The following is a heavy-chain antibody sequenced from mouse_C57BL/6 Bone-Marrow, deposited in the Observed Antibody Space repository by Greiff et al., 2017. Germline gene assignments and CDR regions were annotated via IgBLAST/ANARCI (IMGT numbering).Heavy chain of an antibody. CDR3: AATVAHGDVDF. CDR2: ISSGSSTI. D-gene: IGHD1-1*01. Sequence: DVQLVQSGGGLVKPGGSLKLSCAASGFTFSDYGMHWVRQAPEKGLEWVAYISSGSSTIYYADTVKGRFTLSRDNAKNTLFLQMTSLRSEDTAMYYCAATVAHGDVDFWGTGTTVTVSA. J-gene: IGHJ1*03. V-gene: IGHV5-17*01. CDR1: GFTFSDYG.